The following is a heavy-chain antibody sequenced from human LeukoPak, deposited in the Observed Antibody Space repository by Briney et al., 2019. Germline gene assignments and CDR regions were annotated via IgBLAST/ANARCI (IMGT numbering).Heavy chain of an antibody. J-gene: IGHJ4*02. V-gene: IGHV4-31*11. D-gene: IGHD3-10*01. CDR3: ARVSGHITYVDF. CDR2: IYYKGDT. Sequence: SETLSLTCAVSGASISSGGYFYSWIRQHPGEGLEWLAYIYYKGDTYYNPSLKSRLTISADTSKNQFSLNLTSVSAADTAVYYCARVSGHITYVDFWGQGTLVTVSS. CDR1: GASISSGGYF.